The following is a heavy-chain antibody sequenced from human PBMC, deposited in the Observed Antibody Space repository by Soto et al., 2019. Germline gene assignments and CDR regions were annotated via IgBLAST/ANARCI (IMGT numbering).Heavy chain of an antibody. Sequence: QVQLVQSGAEVKKPGSSVKVSCKASGGTFSSYAISWVRQAPGQGLEWMGGIIPIFGTANYAQKFQGRVTITADESTSTAYMELSSLRSEDTAVYYCARELGYCSGGSCYRPYYYYGMDVWGHGTTVTVSS. V-gene: IGHV1-69*01. CDR1: GGTFSSYA. J-gene: IGHJ6*02. D-gene: IGHD2-15*01. CDR3: ARELGYCSGGSCYRPYYYYGMDV. CDR2: IIPIFGTA.